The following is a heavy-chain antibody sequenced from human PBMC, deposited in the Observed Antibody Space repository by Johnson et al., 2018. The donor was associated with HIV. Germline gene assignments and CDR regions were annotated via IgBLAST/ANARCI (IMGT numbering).Heavy chain of an antibody. V-gene: IGHV3-30*04. CDR3: NVRDYAAFDI. J-gene: IGHJ3*02. Sequence: QVQLVESGGGVAQPGTSLRLSCAASGFTFSSHPMNWVRQAPGKGLEWVAVISYDGKNKYYVDSVKGRFTISRDNSKNTLYLQMNSLRAEDTAVYYVNVRDYAAFDIWGQGTMVTVSS. CDR2: ISYDGKNK. D-gene: IGHD4-17*01. CDR1: GFTFSSHP.